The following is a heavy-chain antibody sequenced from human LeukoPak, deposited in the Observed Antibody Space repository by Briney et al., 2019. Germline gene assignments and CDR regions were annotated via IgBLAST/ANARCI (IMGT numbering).Heavy chain of an antibody. V-gene: IGHV1-2*06. Sequence: ASVKVSCKASGYTFTGYYMHWVRQALGQGLEWMGRINPNSGGTNYAQKFQGRVTMTRDTSISTAYMELSRLRSDDTAVYYCASLGYSGSYFKNYWGQGTLVTVSS. J-gene: IGHJ4*02. CDR3: ASLGYSGSYFKNY. D-gene: IGHD1-26*01. CDR1: GYTFTGYY. CDR2: INPNSGGT.